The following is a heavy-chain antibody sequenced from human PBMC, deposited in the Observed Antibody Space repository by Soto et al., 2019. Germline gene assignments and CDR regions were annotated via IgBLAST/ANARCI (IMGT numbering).Heavy chain of an antibody. Sequence: ASVKVSCKASGYTFTSYGISWVRQAPGQGLEWMGWISAYNGNTNYAQKLQGRVTMTTDTSTSTAYMELRSLRSDDTAVYYCARVGYSSSWYKAGAFDIWGQGTMVTVSS. V-gene: IGHV1-18*01. J-gene: IGHJ3*02. CDR1: GYTFTSYG. CDR3: ARVGYSSSWYKAGAFDI. CDR2: ISAYNGNT. D-gene: IGHD6-13*01.